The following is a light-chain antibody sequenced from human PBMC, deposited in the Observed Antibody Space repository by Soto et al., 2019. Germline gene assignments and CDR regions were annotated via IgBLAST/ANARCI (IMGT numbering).Light chain of an antibody. CDR3: QVWASSTDLYV. CDR2: HDT. V-gene: IGLV3-21*02. J-gene: IGLJ1*01. Sequence: SYELTPPPSVSVASGHTATITCGGNNIVGKTVHWYQQKPGQAPVVVVDHDTDRPSGIPERFSGSNSGNTATLTISRVEAGDEADYYCQVWASSTDLYVFGPGTKVTVL. CDR1: NIVGKT.